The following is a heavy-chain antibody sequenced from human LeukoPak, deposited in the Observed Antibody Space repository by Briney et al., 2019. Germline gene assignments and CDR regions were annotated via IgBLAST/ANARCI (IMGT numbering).Heavy chain of an antibody. CDR2: ISSSLNYI. Sequence: GGSLRLSCAASGFTFSSYSMNWVRLAPGKGLEWVASISSSLNYIYYADSVKGRFTVSRDNAKNSLYLQMNSLRAEDTAVYYCARVRYTNSVDDMDYWGQGTLVTVSS. J-gene: IGHJ4*02. D-gene: IGHD6-6*01. CDR1: GFTFSSYS. V-gene: IGHV3-21*01. CDR3: ARVRYTNSVDDMDY.